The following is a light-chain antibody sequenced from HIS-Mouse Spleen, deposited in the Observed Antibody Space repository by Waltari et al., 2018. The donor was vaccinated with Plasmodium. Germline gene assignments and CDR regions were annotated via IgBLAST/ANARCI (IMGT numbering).Light chain of an antibody. CDR3: QQYNNWPPYT. J-gene: IGKJ2*01. CDR2: GAS. Sequence: ELVMTQSPATLSVSPVERATLSCRASQSVSSNLAWYQQKPGQAPRLLIYGASTRATGIPARFSGSGSGTEFTLTISSLQSEDFAVYYCQQYNNWPPYTFGQGTKLEIK. V-gene: IGKV3-15*01. CDR1: QSVSSN.